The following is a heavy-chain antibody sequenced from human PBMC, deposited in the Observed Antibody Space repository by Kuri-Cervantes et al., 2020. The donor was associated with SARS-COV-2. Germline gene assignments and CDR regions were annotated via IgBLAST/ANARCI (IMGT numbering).Heavy chain of an antibody. V-gene: IGHV3-30*03. J-gene: IGHJ5*02. CDR3: AGELINWFDP. D-gene: IGHD2-8*01. CDR2: ISYEGSNK. CDR1: GFTFNNYG. Sequence: GGSLRLSCAASGFTFNNYGMHWVRQAPGKGLEWVASISYEGSNKHYADSVKGRFTISRDYSRDTLYLQMNSLRAEDTAVYYCAGELINWFDPWGQGTLVTVSS.